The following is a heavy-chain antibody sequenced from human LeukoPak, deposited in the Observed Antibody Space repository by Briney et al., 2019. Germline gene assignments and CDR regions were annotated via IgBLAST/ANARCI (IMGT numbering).Heavy chain of an antibody. J-gene: IGHJ4*02. CDR3: VRSSAAAKYYFDY. CDR1: GFIFSRHT. CDR2: ISYDGSNE. D-gene: IGHD6-13*01. Sequence: AGGSLRLSCAASGFIFSRHTMDWVRQAPGKGLQWVALISYDGSNEYFADSVKGRFTISRDNSRNTLSLQVNSLRLEDTAVYYCVRSSAAAKYYFDYWGQGTLVTVSS. V-gene: IGHV3-30-3*01.